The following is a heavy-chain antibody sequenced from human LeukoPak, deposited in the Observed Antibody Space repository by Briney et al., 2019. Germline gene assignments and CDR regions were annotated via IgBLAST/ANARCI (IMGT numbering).Heavy chain of an antibody. D-gene: IGHD2-2*03. CDR3: ARVDIVVVPAAKGPYYYYGMDV. V-gene: IGHV1-18*01. CDR1: GYTFTSYG. Sequence: ASVKVSCKASGYTFTSYGISWVRQAPGQGLEWMGWISAYNGNTNYAQKLQGRVTMTTDTSTSTAYMELRSLRSDDTAVCYCARVDIVVVPAAKGPYYYYGMDVWGQGTTATVSS. CDR2: ISAYNGNT. J-gene: IGHJ6*02.